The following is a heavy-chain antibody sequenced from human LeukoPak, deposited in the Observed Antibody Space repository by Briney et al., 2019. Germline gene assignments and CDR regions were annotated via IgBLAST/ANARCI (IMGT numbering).Heavy chain of an antibody. D-gene: IGHD3-3*01. V-gene: IGHV4-4*07. CDR2: IYTSGST. Sequence: SETLSLTCTVSGGSISSYYWSWIRQPAGKGLEWIGRIYTSGSTNYNPSLKSRVTMSVDTSKNQFSLKLSSVTAADTAVYYCARDTIVGFLEWRTDNWFDPWGQGTLVTVSS. J-gene: IGHJ5*02. CDR3: ARDTIVGFLEWRTDNWFDP. CDR1: GGSISSYY.